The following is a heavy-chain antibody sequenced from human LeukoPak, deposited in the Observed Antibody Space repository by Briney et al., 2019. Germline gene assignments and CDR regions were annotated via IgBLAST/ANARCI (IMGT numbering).Heavy chain of an antibody. J-gene: IGHJ5*02. CDR3: AKDPVEYSSSNWFDP. D-gene: IGHD6-6*01. CDR2: IYSDGTS. CDR1: GRSIINYC. V-gene: IGHV4-4*07. Sequence: SATLSLTWTVSGRSIINYCWGWIRQPAGEGLECLGRIYSDGTSTYNPSLESRVTMSVDTSKNQFSLKLSSVTAADTAFYYCAKDPVEYSSSNWFDPWGQGTLVTVSS.